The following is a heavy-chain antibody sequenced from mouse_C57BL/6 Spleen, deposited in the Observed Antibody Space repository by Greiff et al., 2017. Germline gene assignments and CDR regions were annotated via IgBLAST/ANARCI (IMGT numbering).Heavy chain of an antibody. CDR2: INPNNGGT. CDR3: ARRGGDYYVSSWFAY. D-gene: IGHD1-1*01. CDR1: GYTFTDYN. V-gene: IGHV1-18*01. Sequence: EVQLQQSGPELVKPGASVKIPCKASGYTFTDYNMDWVKQSHGKSLEWIGDINPNNGGTIYNQKFKGKATLTVDKSSSTACMELRSLTSEDTAVYYCARRGGDYYVSSWFAYWGQGTLVTVSA. J-gene: IGHJ3*01.